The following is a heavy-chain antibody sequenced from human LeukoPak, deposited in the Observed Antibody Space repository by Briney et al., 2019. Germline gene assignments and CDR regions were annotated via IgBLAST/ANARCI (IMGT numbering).Heavy chain of an antibody. V-gene: IGHV3-23*01. Sequence: GGSLRLSCAAPGFTFSSYAMSWVRQAPGKGLEWVSVISGSGGTTYYADSVKGRFTISRDSSKNTVYLQMNSLRAEDTAVYYCAKSCCSTSSCYDGFDCWGQGTLVTVSS. CDR2: ISGSGGTT. CDR1: GFTFSSYA. D-gene: IGHD2-2*01. CDR3: AKSCCSTSSCYDGFDC. J-gene: IGHJ4*02.